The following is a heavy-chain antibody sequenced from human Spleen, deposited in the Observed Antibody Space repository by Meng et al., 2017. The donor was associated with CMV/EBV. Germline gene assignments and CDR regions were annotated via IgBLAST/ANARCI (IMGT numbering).Heavy chain of an antibody. V-gene: IGHV1-18*01. CDR3: ASSPFGAVTSYLDY. CDR1: GYNFTSYG. Sequence: SGYNFTSYGISWVRQAPGQGLEWMGWITTYNANTNYAQKCQGRVTMTTDTSTSTAYMELRSLRSDDTAVYYCASSPFGAVTSYLDYWGQGTLVTVSS. J-gene: IGHJ4*02. CDR2: ITTYNANT. D-gene: IGHD3-3*01.